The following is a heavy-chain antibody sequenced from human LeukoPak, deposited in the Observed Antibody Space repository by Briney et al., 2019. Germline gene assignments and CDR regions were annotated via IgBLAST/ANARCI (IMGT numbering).Heavy chain of an antibody. Sequence: SETLSLTCTVSGGSISSGSYYWSWIRQPAGKGLEWIGRIYTSGSTNYNPSLKSRVTISVDTSKNQFSLKLSSMTAADTAVYYCAGEDRYCSGGRCYYWGQGTLVTVSS. V-gene: IGHV4-61*02. CDR3: AGEDRYCSGGRCYY. CDR2: IYTSGST. D-gene: IGHD2-15*01. CDR1: GGSISSGSYY. J-gene: IGHJ4*02.